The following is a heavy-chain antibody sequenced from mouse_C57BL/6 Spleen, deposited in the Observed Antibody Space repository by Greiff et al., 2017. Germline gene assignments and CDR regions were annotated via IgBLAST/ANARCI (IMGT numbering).Heavy chain of an antibody. D-gene: IGHD1-1*01. CDR2: ISYDGSN. CDR1: GYSITSGYY. J-gene: IGHJ1*03. V-gene: IGHV3-6*01. CDR3: ARSTTVVAHWYFDV. Sequence: ESGPGLVKPSQSLSLTCSVTGYSITSGYYWNWIRQFPGNKLEWMGYISYDGSNNYNPSLKNRISITRDTSKNQFFLKLNSVTTEDTATYYCARSTTVVAHWYFDVWGTGTTVTVSS.